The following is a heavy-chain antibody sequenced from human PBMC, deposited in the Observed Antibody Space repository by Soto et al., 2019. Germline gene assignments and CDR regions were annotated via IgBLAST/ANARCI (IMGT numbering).Heavy chain of an antibody. CDR3: ARGKERLVEQYPYCGGDCYSYYFDY. J-gene: IGHJ4*02. D-gene: IGHD2-21*02. CDR2: IYYSGST. Sequence: SGTLSLTXTVADGSISSGGCYWSWIRQHPGKGLEWIGYIYYSGSTYYNPSLKSRVTISVDTSKNQFSLKLSSVTAADTAVYYCARGKERLVEQYPYCGGDCYSYYFDYWGQGTLVTVSS. V-gene: IGHV4-31*03. CDR1: DGSISSGGCY.